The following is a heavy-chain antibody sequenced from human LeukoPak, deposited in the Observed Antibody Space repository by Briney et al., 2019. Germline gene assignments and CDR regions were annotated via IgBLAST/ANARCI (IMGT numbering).Heavy chain of an antibody. V-gene: IGHV4-34*01. Sequence: SETLSLTCAVYGGSFSGYYWSWIRQPPGKGLEWIGEINHSGSTNYNPSLKSRVTISVDTSKNQFSLKLSSVTAADTAVYYCARGNPTQDAFDIWGQGTMVTVSS. CDR2: INHSGST. CDR3: ARGNPTQDAFDI. CDR1: GGSFSGYY. J-gene: IGHJ3*02.